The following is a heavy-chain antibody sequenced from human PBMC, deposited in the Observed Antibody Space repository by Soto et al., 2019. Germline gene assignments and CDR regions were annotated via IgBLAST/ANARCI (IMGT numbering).Heavy chain of an antibody. Sequence: QVQLVQSGAEVKKPGSSVKVSCKASGGTFSNYGISWVRQAPGQGLEWMGGIIRIFGTTNYAQKFQGRVTITADQSTSTANMELRSLRSEDTAVYYCARGGEYDSSGFYVDWGQGTLVTVSS. CDR3: ARGGEYDSSGFYVD. D-gene: IGHD3-22*01. V-gene: IGHV1-69*01. CDR1: GGTFSNYG. CDR2: IIRIFGTT. J-gene: IGHJ4*02.